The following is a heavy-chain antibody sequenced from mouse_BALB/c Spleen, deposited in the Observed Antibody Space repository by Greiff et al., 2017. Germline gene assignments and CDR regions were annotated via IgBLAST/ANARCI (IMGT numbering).Heavy chain of an antibody. V-gene: IGHV5-6*02. CDR3: SRRYGSSYWYFDV. CDR1: GFTFSSYG. J-gene: IGHJ1*01. CDR2: ISSGGSYT. Sequence: EVKLVESGGDLVKPGGSLKLSCAASGFTFSSYGMSWVRQTPDKRLEWVATISSGGSYTYYPDSVKGRFTISRDNAKNTLYLQMSSLKSDDTAMYYCSRRYGSSYWYFDVWGAGTTVTVSS. D-gene: IGHD1-1*01.